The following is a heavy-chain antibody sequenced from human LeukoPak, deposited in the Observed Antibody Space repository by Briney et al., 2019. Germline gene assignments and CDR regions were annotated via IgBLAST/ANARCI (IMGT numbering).Heavy chain of an antibody. Sequence: SETLSLTCTVSGGSISSYYWGWIRQPPGKGLEWIGEINHSGSTNYNPSLKSRVTISVDTSKNQFSLKLSSVTAADTAVYYCARGVRLRYFDWLPDYYYYYGMDVWGQGTTVTVSS. CDR3: ARGVRLRYFDWLPDYYYYYGMDV. CDR2: INHSGST. CDR1: GGSISSYY. D-gene: IGHD3-9*01. J-gene: IGHJ6*02. V-gene: IGHV4-34*01.